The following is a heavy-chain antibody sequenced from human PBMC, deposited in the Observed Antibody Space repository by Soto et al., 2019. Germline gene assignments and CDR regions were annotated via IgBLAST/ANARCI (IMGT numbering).Heavy chain of an antibody. CDR2: TGSGTGPG. Sequence: SVKVSCKASGGSLSTNPISWVLQAPGQGLEWMGGTGSGTGPGNHAQKFQGRLTVTADKSTSTVYMELTNLSSEDTAVYYCARRDSGGFYRFFDSWGQGTLVTVSS. CDR1: GGSLSTNP. CDR3: ARRDSGGFYRFFDS. J-gene: IGHJ4*02. D-gene: IGHD2-15*01. V-gene: IGHV1-69*06.